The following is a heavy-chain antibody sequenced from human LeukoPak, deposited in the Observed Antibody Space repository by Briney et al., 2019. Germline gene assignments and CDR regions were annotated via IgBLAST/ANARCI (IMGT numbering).Heavy chain of an antibody. Sequence: SETLSLTCTVAGGSISGYYWSWSRQSPGKVLEVIGYIYSSGSTNYNPSLNGRVTISVDTSNNPFSLKLVSVAAADTAVYFCARYNWGYGAFDYWGQGTLVAVSS. D-gene: IGHD1-20*01. CDR1: GGSISGYY. V-gene: IGHV4-59*01. CDR2: IYSSGST. J-gene: IGHJ4*02. CDR3: ARYNWGYGAFDY.